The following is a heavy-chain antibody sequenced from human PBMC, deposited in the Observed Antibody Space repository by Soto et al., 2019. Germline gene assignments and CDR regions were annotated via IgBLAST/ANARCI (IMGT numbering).Heavy chain of an antibody. D-gene: IGHD2-2*02. Sequence: GGSLRLSCAASGFTFSSYAMSWVRQAPGKGLEWVSAISGSGGSTYYADSVKGRLTISRDNSKNTLYLQMNSLRAEDTAVYYCAKVDCSSTSCYTPDYYYYGMDVWGQGTTVTVSS. J-gene: IGHJ6*02. V-gene: IGHV3-23*01. CDR2: ISGSGGST. CDR3: AKVDCSSTSCYTPDYYYYGMDV. CDR1: GFTFSSYA.